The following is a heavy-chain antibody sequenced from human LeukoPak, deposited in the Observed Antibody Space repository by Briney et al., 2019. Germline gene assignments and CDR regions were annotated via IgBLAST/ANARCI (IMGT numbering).Heavy chain of an antibody. V-gene: IGHV1-2*02. CDR1: GYTFTGYY. Sequence: ASVKVSCKASGYTFTGYYMHWVRQAPGQGLEWMGWINPNSGGTNYAQKFQGRVTMTRDTSISTAYMELSRLRSDDTAVYYCARDTLSRLYWNDNKGFDPWGQGTLVTVSS. CDR2: INPNSGGT. D-gene: IGHD1-1*01. J-gene: IGHJ5*02. CDR3: ARDTLSRLYWNDNKGFDP.